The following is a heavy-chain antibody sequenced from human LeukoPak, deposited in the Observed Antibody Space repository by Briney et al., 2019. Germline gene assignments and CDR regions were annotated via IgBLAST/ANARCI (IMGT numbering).Heavy chain of an antibody. CDR3: AKDPHSSGWYFTAFDY. V-gene: IGHV3-30*18. CDR1: GFTFSNYG. CDR2: ISYDGSNT. J-gene: IGHJ4*02. Sequence: GGSLRLSCAASGFTFSNYGMHWVRQAPGKGLEWVAVISYDGSNTFYADSVKGRFTISRDNSKDTLYLQVNSLRAEDTAVYYCAKDPHSSGWYFTAFDYWGQGTLVTVSS. D-gene: IGHD6-19*01.